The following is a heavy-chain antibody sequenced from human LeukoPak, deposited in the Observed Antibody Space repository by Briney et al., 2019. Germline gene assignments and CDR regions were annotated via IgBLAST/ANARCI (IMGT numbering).Heavy chain of an antibody. CDR2: IYHSGNT. V-gene: IGHV4-38-2*01. Sequence: SETLSLTCAVSGYSISSGYYWGWIRQPPGKGLEWIGSIYHSGNTYYNPSLKSRVTISVDTSKNQFSLKLSSVTAADTAVYCCARHGSIVVVPAAPGIDFWGQGTLVTVSS. D-gene: IGHD2-2*01. CDR3: ARHGSIVVVPAAPGIDF. J-gene: IGHJ4*02. CDR1: GYSISSGYY.